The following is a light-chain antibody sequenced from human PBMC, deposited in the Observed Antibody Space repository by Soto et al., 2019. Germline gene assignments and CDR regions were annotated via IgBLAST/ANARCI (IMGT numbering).Light chain of an antibody. CDR1: SSNIGAGYD. V-gene: IGLV1-40*01. CDR3: QSFDSSLSWV. J-gene: IGLJ3*02. CDR2: GSS. Sequence: QSVLTQPPSVSGAPGQRVTISCTGSSSNIGAGYDVRWYQQLPGTAPKLLIYGSSNRPSGVPDRFSGSKSGTSASLAITGLQAEDEADYYCQSFDSSLSWVFGGGTKLTVL.